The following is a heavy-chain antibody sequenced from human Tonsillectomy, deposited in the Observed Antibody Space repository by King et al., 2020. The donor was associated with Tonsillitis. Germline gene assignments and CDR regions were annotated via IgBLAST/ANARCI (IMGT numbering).Heavy chain of an antibody. CDR1: GFTFSDHY. J-gene: IGHJ4*02. Sequence: VQLVESGGGLVQPGGSLRLSCAASGFTFSDHYMDWVRQAPGKGLEWVGRSKNKVNGYTTKYAASVKGRFTISRDDSKNSLYLQMNSLKAEDTAVYYGARGPDCGTTSCYTWGIDYWGQGTLVTVSS. V-gene: IGHV3-72*01. CDR2: SKNKVNGYTT. CDR3: ARGPDCGTTSCYTWGIDY. D-gene: IGHD2-2*02.